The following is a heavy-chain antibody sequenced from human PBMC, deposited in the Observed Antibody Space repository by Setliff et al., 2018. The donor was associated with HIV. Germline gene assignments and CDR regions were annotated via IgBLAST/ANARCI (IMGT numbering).Heavy chain of an antibody. CDR1: GGSIGSHY. Sequence: SETLSLTCIVSGGSIGSHYWSWIRQPAGKGLEWIGHVYARGNTNYNPSLRSRVTISVEASKRQWSLKLNSVTAADTAVYYCATTECRGADCPQMYDYWGQGILVTVSS. J-gene: IGHJ4*02. CDR3: ATTECRGADCPQMYDY. CDR2: VYARGNT. D-gene: IGHD2-21*02. V-gene: IGHV4-4*07.